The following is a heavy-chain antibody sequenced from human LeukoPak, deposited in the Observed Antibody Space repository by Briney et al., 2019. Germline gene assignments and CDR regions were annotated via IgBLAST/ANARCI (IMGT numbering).Heavy chain of an antibody. D-gene: IGHD3-22*01. CDR1: GFTFSSYA. J-gene: IGHJ4*02. Sequence: GGSLRLSCAASGFTFSSYAMHWVRQAPGKGLEWVAVISYDGSNKYYADSVKGRFTISRDNSKNTLYLQMNSLRAEDTAVYYCAKGPDSSGQYDYWGQGTLVTVSS. CDR3: AKGPDSSGQYDY. CDR2: ISYDGSNK. V-gene: IGHV3-30*04.